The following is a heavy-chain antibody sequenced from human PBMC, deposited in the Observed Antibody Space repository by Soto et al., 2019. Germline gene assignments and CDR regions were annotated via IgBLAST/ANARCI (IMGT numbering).Heavy chain of an antibody. CDR2: ISYDGNNK. J-gene: IGHJ6*02. D-gene: IGHD2-15*01. V-gene: IGHV3-30*03. CDR3: AXXXXXXXCYSLAFCYYYXXDV. CDR1: GFSFSSYG. Sequence: QVQLVESGGGVVQPGRFLRLSCAASGFSFSSYGMHWVRQAPGKGLEWVTLISYDGNNKYYADSVKGRFTISRDNSKNTLFLQMNSLRAEDTAVYYCAXXXXXXXCYSLAFCYYYXXDVWGQG.